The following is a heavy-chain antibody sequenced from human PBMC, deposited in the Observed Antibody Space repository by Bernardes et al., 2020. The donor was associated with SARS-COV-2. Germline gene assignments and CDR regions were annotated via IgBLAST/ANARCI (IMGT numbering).Heavy chain of an antibody. CDR1: GYSFTSYW. D-gene: IGHD6-19*01. Sequence: ESLKISCKGSGYSFTSYWIGWVRQMPGKGLEWMGIIYPGDSDTRYSPSFQGQVTISADKSISTAYLQWSSLKASDTAMYYCASSEYSSGWDYYYGMDVWGQGTTVTVSS. CDR2: IYPGDSDT. J-gene: IGHJ6*02. CDR3: ASSEYSSGWDYYYGMDV. V-gene: IGHV5-51*01.